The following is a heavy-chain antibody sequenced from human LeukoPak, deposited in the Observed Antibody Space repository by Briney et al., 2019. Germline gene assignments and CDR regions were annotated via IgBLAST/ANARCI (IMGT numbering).Heavy chain of an antibody. Sequence: GGSLRLSCAASGFTFSSYWMSWVRQAPGKGLEWVANIKQDGSEKYYVDSVKGRFTISRDNAKNSLYLQMNSLRAEDTAVYYCARVRRGSHWRGKYYYYHYMDVWGKGTTVTVSS. CDR3: ARVRRGSHWRGKYYYYHYMDV. CDR1: GFTFSSYW. J-gene: IGHJ6*03. D-gene: IGHD1-26*01. CDR2: IKQDGSEK. V-gene: IGHV3-7*01.